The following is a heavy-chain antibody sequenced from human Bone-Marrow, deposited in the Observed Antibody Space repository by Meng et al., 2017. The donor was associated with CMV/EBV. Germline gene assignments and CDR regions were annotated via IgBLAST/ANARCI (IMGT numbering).Heavy chain of an antibody. D-gene: IGHD1-26*01. J-gene: IGHJ4*02. CDR3: AIEVELTESRDY. CDR1: GFIENNYY. V-gene: IGHV3-66*02. Sequence: GESLKISCVVSGFIENNYYMTWVRQAPGKGLEWVSIIYAGGTTYYADSVKGRFTISRDNSKNTLYLQMNSLRDEDTAVYYCAIEVELTESRDYWGQGTVVTVSS. CDR2: IYAGGTT.